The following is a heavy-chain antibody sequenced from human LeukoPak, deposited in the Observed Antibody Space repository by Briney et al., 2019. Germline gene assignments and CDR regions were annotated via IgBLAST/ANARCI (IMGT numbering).Heavy chain of an antibody. J-gene: IGHJ4*02. CDR1: GGSLSDSDNY. CDR2: IYYSGTT. D-gene: IGHD2/OR15-2a*01. CDR3: ARSPFNLYFDF. V-gene: IGHV4-39*07. Sequence: SETLSLTCTVSGGSLSDSDNYWAWARQPPGKALEWIGSIYYSGTTIYNSSLKSRVTVSIDTSTNQLFLKLTSVTAADTAVYFCARSPFNLYFDFWGQGTLVPVSS.